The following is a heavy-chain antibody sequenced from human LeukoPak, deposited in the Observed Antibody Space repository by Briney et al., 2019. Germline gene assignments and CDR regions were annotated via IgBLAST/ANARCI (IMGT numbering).Heavy chain of an antibody. Sequence: SETLSLTCTVSGGSISGYYWSWIRQPPGKGLEWIGYIYYSGSTNYNPSLKSRVTISVDTSKNQFSLKLSSVTAADTAVYYCARSLRRGVVPFYYFDYWGQGTLVTVSS. CDR2: IYYSGST. J-gene: IGHJ4*02. V-gene: IGHV4-59*01. CDR3: ARSLRRGVVPFYYFDY. D-gene: IGHD3-3*01. CDR1: GGSISGYY.